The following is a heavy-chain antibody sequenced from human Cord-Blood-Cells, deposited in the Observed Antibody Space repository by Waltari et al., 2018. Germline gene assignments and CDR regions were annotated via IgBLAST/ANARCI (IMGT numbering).Heavy chain of an antibody. J-gene: IGHJ4*02. V-gene: IGHV3-7*01. CDR3: ARSAPLAAAGDY. CDR2: IKQDGSEK. Sequence: EVQLVESGGDLVQPGGSRRLSCAASGFPFRTYWMSWVRQAPGKGLVWVANIKQDGSEKYYVDSVKGRFTISRDNAKNSLYLQMNSLRAEDTAVYYCARSAPLAAAGDYWGQGTLVTVSS. CDR1: GFPFRTYW. D-gene: IGHD6-13*01.